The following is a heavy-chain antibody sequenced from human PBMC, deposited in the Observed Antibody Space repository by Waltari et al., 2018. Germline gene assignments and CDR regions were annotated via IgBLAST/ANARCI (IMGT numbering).Heavy chain of an antibody. CDR1: GGSSSVYY. D-gene: IGHD6-19*01. CDR3: ARGWLQVAPPYYYYMDV. Sequence: QVQLLQWGAGLLKPSETLSLPCAVYGGSSSVYYWSWLRQLPGKGLEWLGEINHNASPDYNPSLKSRATISIETSKNQFSLKLDSVTAADTGVYYCARGWLQVAPPYYYYMDVWDRGTAVTVSS. J-gene: IGHJ6*03. CDR2: INHNASP. V-gene: IGHV4-34*01.